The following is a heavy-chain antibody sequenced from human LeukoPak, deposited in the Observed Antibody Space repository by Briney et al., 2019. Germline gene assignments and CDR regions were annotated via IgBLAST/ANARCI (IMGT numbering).Heavy chain of an antibody. J-gene: IGHJ4*02. CDR2: IYTSGST. Sequence: SETLSLTCTVSGGSISSYYWSWIRQPAGKGLEWIGRIYTSGSTNYNPSLKSRVTISVDTSKNQFSLKLSSVTAADTAVYYRARGYYDILTGYSLDYWGQGTLVTVSS. CDR3: ARGYYDILTGYSLDY. D-gene: IGHD3-9*01. V-gene: IGHV4-4*07. CDR1: GGSISSYY.